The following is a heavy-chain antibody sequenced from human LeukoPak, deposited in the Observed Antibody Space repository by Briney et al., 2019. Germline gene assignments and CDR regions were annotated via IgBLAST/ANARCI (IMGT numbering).Heavy chain of an antibody. Sequence: PSETLSLTCTVSGGSISSSSYYWGWIRQPPGKGPEWIGSMYYSGNTYYNPSLKSRVTISVDTSKNHFSLKLNSVTAADTAVYYCARGGLIQRHAFDIWGQGTMVTVSS. V-gene: IGHV4-39*02. CDR3: ARGGLIQRHAFDI. CDR2: MYYSGNT. CDR1: GGSISSSSYY. D-gene: IGHD1-1*01. J-gene: IGHJ3*02.